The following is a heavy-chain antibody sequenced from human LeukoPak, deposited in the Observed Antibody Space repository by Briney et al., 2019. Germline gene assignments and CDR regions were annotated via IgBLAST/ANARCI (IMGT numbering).Heavy chain of an antibody. Sequence: LTLSCTTSGCAFGDYAMSWIRQTPGKGLEWIGEIYHSGSTNYNPSLKSRVTISVDTSKNQFSLKLNSVTAADTAVYYCARLGRSGYGAPGGMDVWGQGTTVTVSS. CDR2: IYHSGST. D-gene: IGHD5-12*01. J-gene: IGHJ6*02. V-gene: IGHV4-34*01. CDR3: ARLGRSGYGAPGGMDV. CDR1: GCAFGDYA.